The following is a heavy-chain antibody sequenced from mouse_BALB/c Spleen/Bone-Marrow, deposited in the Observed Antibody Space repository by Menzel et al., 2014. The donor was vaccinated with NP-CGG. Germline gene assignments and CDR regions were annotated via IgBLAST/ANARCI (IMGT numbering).Heavy chain of an antibody. D-gene: IGHD1-1*01. Sequence: QVQLQQSGAELVRPGSSVKISYKASGYVFTDYWMNWLRQRPGQGLEWIGQIFPVNADTNYKANFKDKVTLTADKSSTTAYMQLNSLTSEDSAVYFCARFATGSFAYWGQGTLVTVSA. CDR3: ARFATGSFAY. CDR1: GYVFTDYW. CDR2: IFPVNADT. V-gene: IGHV1-80*01. J-gene: IGHJ3*01.